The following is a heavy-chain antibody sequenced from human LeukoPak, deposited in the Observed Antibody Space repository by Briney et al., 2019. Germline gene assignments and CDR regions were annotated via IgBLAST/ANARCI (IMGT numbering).Heavy chain of an antibody. CDR1: GYTFTSYY. J-gene: IGHJ3*02. CDR3: ATASWREGHGGAFDI. V-gene: IGHV1-46*01. CDR2: INPSGGST. Sequence: AASVKVSCKASGYTFTSYYMHWVRQAPGQGLEWMGIINPSGGSTSYAQKFQGRVTMTEDTSTDTAYMELSSLRSEDTAVYYCATASWREGHGGAFDIWGQGTMVTVSS. D-gene: IGHD6-13*01.